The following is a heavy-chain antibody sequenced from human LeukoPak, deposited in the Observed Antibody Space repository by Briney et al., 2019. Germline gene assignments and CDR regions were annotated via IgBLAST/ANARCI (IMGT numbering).Heavy chain of an antibody. J-gene: IGHJ4*02. Sequence: PGGSLRLSCTFSGLAFHSYWMNWVRQAPGKGLEWVANINPGGNEIRSVDSVKGRSIISRDNAKNSLDLQMSSLRVEDTAVYYCMCWGTDNHWGQGILVTVSS. CDR1: GLAFHSYW. CDR2: INPGGNEI. D-gene: IGHD7-27*01. V-gene: IGHV3-7*01. CDR3: MCWGTDNH.